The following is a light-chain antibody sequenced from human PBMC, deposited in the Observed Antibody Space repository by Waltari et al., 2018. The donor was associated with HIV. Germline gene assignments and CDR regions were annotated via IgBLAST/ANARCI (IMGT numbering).Light chain of an antibody. J-gene: IGLJ1*01. CDR1: SSDVGYFNY. V-gene: IGLV2-14*01. Sequence: QSALTQPASVSGSPGQSITISCTGTSSDVGYFNYVSWYQQHPGKAPKLIIYEVNNRPSGVSNHVSGSKSGYTASLTISGLRAEDEADYYCNSFSTSSTYVFGTGTRVTVL. CDR3: NSFSTSSTYV. CDR2: EVN.